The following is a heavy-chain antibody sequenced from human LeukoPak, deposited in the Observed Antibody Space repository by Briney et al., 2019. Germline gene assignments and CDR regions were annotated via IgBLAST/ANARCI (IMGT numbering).Heavy chain of an antibody. J-gene: IGHJ4*02. CDR2: IYTSGGT. CDR3: ARASVLLSADY. CDR1: GGSLTSSFY. V-gene: IGHV4-61*01. Sequence: SETLSLTCTVSGGSLTSSFYWSWIRQSPGKGLEWIGYIYTSGGTTYNPSLKSRLTISADTSKNQFSLNLTSVTAADTAVYYCARASVLLSADYWGQGALATVSS. D-gene: IGHD3-16*01.